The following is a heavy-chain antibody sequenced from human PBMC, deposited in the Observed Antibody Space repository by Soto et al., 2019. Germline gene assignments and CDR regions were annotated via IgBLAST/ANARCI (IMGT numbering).Heavy chain of an antibody. CDR1: GVSISSGDDY. D-gene: IGHD3-22*01. J-gene: IGHJ4*02. Sequence: QVQLQESGPGLVKPSQTLSLTCIVSGVSISSGDDYWSWIRQPPGKGLEWIGYIYSSGSTYYNPSRRGRVTISAHTSKNQFSLKLTSVTAADTAVYYCARGGGYDYWGQGALVTVSS. CDR2: IYSSGST. CDR3: ARGGGYDY. V-gene: IGHV4-30-4*01.